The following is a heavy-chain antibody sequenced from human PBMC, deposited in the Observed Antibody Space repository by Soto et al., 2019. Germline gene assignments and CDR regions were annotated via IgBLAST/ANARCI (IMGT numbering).Heavy chain of an antibody. D-gene: IGHD6-13*01. Sequence: QAQVVQSGAEVRKPGSSVKLSCKASEGTFNSYAIAWVRQAPGQGLEWMGGIIPYYNTLNYGQKFRDRVTITADDSTNTFSLGLSSLTAADTAVYFCASGPTRWYPYFFYSWGQGTLVTVSS. V-gene: IGHV1-69*01. J-gene: IGHJ4*02. CDR1: EGTFNSYA. CDR2: IIPYYNTL. CDR3: ASGPTRWYPYFFYS.